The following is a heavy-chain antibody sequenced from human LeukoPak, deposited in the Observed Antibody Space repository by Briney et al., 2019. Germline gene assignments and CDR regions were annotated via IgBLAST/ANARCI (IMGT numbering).Heavy chain of an antibody. CDR2: IKSDGITI. J-gene: IGHJ4*02. CDR1: GFTFSDYM. D-gene: IGHD1-20*01. V-gene: IGHV3-74*01. CDR3: LRDLNWSLDQ. Sequence: PAGTLSLSCAVSGFTFSDYMRHWVRQAPGKGLVWVSRIKSDGITITYADSVKGRFTISRDNAKNTLYLQMNSLRAEDTAVYYCLRDLNWSLDQWGQGTLVTVSS.